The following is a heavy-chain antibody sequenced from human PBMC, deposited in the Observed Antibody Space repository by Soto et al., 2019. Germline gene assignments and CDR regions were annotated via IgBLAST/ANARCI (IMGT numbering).Heavy chain of an antibody. V-gene: IGHV3-30-3*01. CDR3: ARGLGYDILTNYFMGWHFDL. CDR2: ISYDGSNK. Sequence: QVQLVESGGGVVQPGRSLRLSCVASGFTFSSYTIHWVRQAPGKGLEWVAVISYDGSNKYYADSVKGRFTISRDNSKNKVYLQMNSLRAEDTAVYYCARGLGYDILTNYFMGWHFDLWGRGTLVTVSS. D-gene: IGHD3-9*01. CDR1: GFTFSSYT. J-gene: IGHJ2*01.